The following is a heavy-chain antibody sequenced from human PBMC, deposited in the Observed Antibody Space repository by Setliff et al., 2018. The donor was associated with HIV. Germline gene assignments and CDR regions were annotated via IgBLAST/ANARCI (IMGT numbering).Heavy chain of an antibody. Sequence: SETLSLTCTVSGGSISSYYWSWIRQPPGKGLEWIGYIYYSGNTNHNPSLKSRVTIAVDTSKNQFSLRLNSVTAADTAVYYCATVLMGYTSGWYMFDPWGQGTLVTVS. CDR2: IYYSGNT. V-gene: IGHV4-59*01. CDR3: ATVLMGYTSGWYMFDP. J-gene: IGHJ5*02. D-gene: IGHD6-19*01. CDR1: GGSISSYY.